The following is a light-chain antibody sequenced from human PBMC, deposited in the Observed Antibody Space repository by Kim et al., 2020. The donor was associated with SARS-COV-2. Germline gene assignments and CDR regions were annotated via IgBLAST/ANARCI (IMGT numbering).Light chain of an antibody. V-gene: IGLV1-40*01. J-gene: IGLJ1*01. CDR1: SSNIGAGYD. CDR3: QSYDSSLSGSSV. Sequence: VTLSCTGSSSNIGAGYDVHWYQQLPGTAPKLLIYGNSNRPSGVPDRFSGSKSGTSASLAITGLQAEDEADYYCQSYDSSLSGSSVFGTGTKVTVL. CDR2: GNS.